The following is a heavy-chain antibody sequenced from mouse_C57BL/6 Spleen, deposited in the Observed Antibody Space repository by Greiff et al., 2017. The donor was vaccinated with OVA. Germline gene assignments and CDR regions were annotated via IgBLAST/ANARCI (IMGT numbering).Heavy chain of an antibody. Sequence: QVQLKQSGAELVKPGASVKISCKASGYAFSSYWMNWVKQRPGKGLEWIGQIYPGDGDTNYNGKFKGKATLTADKSSSTAYMQLSSLTSEDSAVYFCARLDSTTVVATENFDYWGQGTTLTVSS. CDR1: GYAFSSYW. CDR2: IYPGDGDT. D-gene: IGHD1-1*01. J-gene: IGHJ2*01. CDR3: ARLDSTTVVATENFDY. V-gene: IGHV1-80*01.